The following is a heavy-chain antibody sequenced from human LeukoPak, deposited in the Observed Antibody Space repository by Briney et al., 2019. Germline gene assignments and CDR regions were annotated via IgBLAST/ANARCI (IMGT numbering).Heavy chain of an antibody. CDR1: GFTFSSYA. CDR2: ISGSGGST. V-gene: IGHV3-23*01. CDR3: AKDSYSGGWYYFDY. J-gene: IGHJ4*02. Sequence: GGSLRLSCAASGFTFSSYAMSWVRQAPGKGLEWVSAISGSGGSTYHADSVKGRFTISRDNSKNTLYLQMNSLRAEGTAVYYCAKDSYSGGWYYFDYWGQGTLVTVSS. D-gene: IGHD6-19*01.